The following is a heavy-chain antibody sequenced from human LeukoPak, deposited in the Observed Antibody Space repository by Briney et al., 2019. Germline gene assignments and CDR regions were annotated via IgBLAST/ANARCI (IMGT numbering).Heavy chain of an antibody. V-gene: IGHV3-49*04. CDR2: IRSKAYGGTT. CDR3: TRDLEGSDYDFWSGYFNWFDP. Sequence: PGGSLRLSCTASGFTFGDYAMSWVRQVPGKGLEWVGFIRSKAYGGTTEYAASVKGRFTISRDDSKSIAYLQMNSLKTEDTAVYYCTRDLEGSDYDFWSGYFNWFDPWGQGTLVTVSS. D-gene: IGHD3-3*01. CDR1: GFTFGDYA. J-gene: IGHJ5*02.